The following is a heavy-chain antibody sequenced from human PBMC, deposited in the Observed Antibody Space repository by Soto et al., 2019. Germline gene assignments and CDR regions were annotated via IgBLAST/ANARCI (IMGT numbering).Heavy chain of an antibody. Sequence: GGSLRLSCAASGFTFSSYGMHWVRQAPGKGLEWVAVISYDGSNKYYADSVKGRFTISRDNSKNTLYLQMNSLRAEDTAVYYCAKDEKPNIVATTPFRYWGQGTLVTVSS. CDR2: ISYDGSNK. CDR1: GFTFSSYG. V-gene: IGHV3-30*18. D-gene: IGHD5-12*01. J-gene: IGHJ4*02. CDR3: AKDEKPNIVATTPFRY.